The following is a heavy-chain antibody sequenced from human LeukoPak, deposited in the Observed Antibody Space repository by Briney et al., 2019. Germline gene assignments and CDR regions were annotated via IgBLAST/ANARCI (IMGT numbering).Heavy chain of an antibody. V-gene: IGHV3-30-3*01. CDR3: AKDQLDPSYGMDV. CDR1: GFTFSSYA. CDR2: ISYDGSNK. J-gene: IGHJ6*02. D-gene: IGHD6-13*01. Sequence: GGSLRLSCAASGFTFSSYAMHWVRQAPGKGLEWVAVISYDGSNKYYADSVKGRFTISRDNSKNTLYLQMNSLRAEDTAVYYCAKDQLDPSYGMDVWGQGTTVTVSS.